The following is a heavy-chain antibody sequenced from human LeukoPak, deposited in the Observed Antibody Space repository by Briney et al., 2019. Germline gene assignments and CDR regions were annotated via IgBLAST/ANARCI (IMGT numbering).Heavy chain of an antibody. D-gene: IGHD3-16*01. CDR2: ISGSGGST. CDR3: AKWPEGAMDYFDY. Sequence: GGSLRLSCAASGFTFTSYAMNWVRQAPGKGLEWVSTISGSGGSTYYVDSVKGRFTISRDNSKNTLYLEMSSLRVEDTAIYYCAKWPEGAMDYFDYWGQGTLVTVSS. V-gene: IGHV3-23*01. J-gene: IGHJ4*02. CDR1: GFTFTSYA.